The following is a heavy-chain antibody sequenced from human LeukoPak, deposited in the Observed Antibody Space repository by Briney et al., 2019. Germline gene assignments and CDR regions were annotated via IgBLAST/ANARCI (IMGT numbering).Heavy chain of an antibody. CDR3: ARASRPSNSWFDP. Sequence: PSETLSLTCGVSGHSFSSDSFWGWIRQPPGQGLEWIGSIHERGSTFYNPPLKSRVTISIDTSKNQFSLNVNSVTAADTAVYYCARASRPSNSWFDPWGQGTVVTVSS. V-gene: IGHV4-38-2*01. J-gene: IGHJ5*02. CDR1: GHSFSSDSF. CDR2: IHERGST. D-gene: IGHD6-6*01.